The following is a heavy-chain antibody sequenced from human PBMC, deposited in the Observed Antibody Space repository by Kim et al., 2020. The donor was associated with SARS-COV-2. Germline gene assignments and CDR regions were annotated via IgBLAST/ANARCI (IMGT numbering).Heavy chain of an antibody. D-gene: IGHD3-3*01. Sequence: SETLSLTCTVSGGSISSYYWSWIRQPPGKGLEWIGYIYYSGSTNYNPSLKSRVTISVDTSKNQFSLKLSSVTAADTAVYYCARAPTSIFGVVITDRRVAFDIWGQGTMVTVSS. CDR2: IYYSGST. J-gene: IGHJ3*02. V-gene: IGHV4-59*01. CDR1: GGSISSYY. CDR3: ARAPTSIFGVVITDRRVAFDI.